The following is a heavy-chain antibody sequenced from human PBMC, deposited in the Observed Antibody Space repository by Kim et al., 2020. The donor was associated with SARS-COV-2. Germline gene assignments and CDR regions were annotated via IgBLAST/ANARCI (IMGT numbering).Heavy chain of an antibody. Sequence: YTPSLESRVTISVDTSKNQFSLKLSSVTAADTAVYYCARAWLELPSIIDYWGQGTLVTVSS. J-gene: IGHJ4*02. V-gene: IGHV4-39*07. CDR3: ARAWLELPSIIDY. D-gene: IGHD1-7*01.